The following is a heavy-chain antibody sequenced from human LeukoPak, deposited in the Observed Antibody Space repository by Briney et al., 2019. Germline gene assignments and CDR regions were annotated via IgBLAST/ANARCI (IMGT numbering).Heavy chain of an antibody. CDR3: VRSAFHAGSGNYYDY. V-gene: IGHV3-74*03. CDR1: GFTFSNYW. D-gene: IGHD3-22*01. J-gene: IGHJ4*02. CDR2: IDNAGSIT. Sequence: GGSLRLSCAASGFTFSNYWIHWVRQAPGKGLVWVSRIDNAGSITTYADSVEGRFTISRDNAENTLYLQMNSLRAEDTAVYYCVRSAFHAGSGNYYDYWGQGTLVTVSS.